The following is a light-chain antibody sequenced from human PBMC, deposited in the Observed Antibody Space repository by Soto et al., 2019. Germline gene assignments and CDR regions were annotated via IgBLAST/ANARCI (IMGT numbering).Light chain of an antibody. J-gene: IGKJ1*01. CDR1: RSIASS. CDR3: QQYNDWSWT. Sequence: EIVMTQSPAALSVSPGERVTLSCRASRSIASSLAWYQQKPGQSPRLFIYDASARATGIPARFSGSGSGTEFTLTISSLQSEDSAVHYCQQYNDWSWTFGQGTKVEIK. CDR2: DAS. V-gene: IGKV3-15*01.